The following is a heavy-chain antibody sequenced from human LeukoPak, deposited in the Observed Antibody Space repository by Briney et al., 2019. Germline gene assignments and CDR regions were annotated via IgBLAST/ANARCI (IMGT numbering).Heavy chain of an antibody. V-gene: IGHV3-33*08. CDR1: GFTFSSYV. CDR2: IWYDGSNK. J-gene: IGHJ4*02. D-gene: IGHD3-16*01. CDR3: ARSGFGY. Sequence: GGSLRLSCAAFGFTFSSYVMHWVRQAPGKGLEWVAIIWYDGSNKYYADSVKGRFTISRDTSKNTVYLQMNSLRAEDTAVYYCARSGFGYWGQGTLVTVSS.